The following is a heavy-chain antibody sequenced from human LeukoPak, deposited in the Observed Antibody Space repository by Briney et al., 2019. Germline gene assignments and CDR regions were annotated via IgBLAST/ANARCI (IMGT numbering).Heavy chain of an antibody. CDR3: AIPTCSGSGYCSTSDPFHT. V-gene: IGHV3-23*01. CDR1: GFTFDNYG. J-gene: IGHJ3*02. D-gene: IGHD2-2*03. Sequence: GGSLRLSCAASGFTFDNYGIGWVRQAPGKGLEWVSGISGSGGRTYYADSVKGRFTISRDNSKNTLLLQLNSLGVEDTATYYCAIPTCSGSGYCSTSDPFHTWGQGTMVTVSS. CDR2: ISGSGGRT.